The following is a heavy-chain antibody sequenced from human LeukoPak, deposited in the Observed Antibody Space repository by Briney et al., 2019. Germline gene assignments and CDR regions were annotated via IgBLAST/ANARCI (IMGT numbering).Heavy chain of an antibody. V-gene: IGHV1-2*02. CDR3: ARDSGGYYDILTGYHYYYYYYMDV. CDR2: INPNSGGT. CDR1: GYTFTGYY. J-gene: IGHJ6*03. Sequence: SVKVSCKASGYTFTGYYMHWVRQAPGQGLEWMGWINPNSGGTNYAQKFQGRVTMTRDTSISTAYMELSRLRSDDTAVYYCARDSGGYYDILTGYHYYYYYYMDVWGKGTTVTISS. D-gene: IGHD3-9*01.